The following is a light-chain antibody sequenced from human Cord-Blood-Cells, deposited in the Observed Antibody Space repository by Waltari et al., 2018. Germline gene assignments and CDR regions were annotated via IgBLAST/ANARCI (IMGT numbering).Light chain of an antibody. CDR3: CSYAGSSTSV. CDR1: SSAVGSYNL. CDR2: EGS. J-gene: IGLJ3*02. Sequence: QSALTQPASVSGSPGQSITISSTGTSSAVGSYNLVSWYQQHPGKAPKLMIYEGSKRPSGVSNRFSGSKSGNTASLTISGLQAEDEADYYCCSYAGSSTSVFGGGTKLTVL. V-gene: IGLV2-23*01.